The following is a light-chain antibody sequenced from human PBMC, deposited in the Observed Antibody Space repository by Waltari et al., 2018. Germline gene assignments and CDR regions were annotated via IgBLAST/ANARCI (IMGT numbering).Light chain of an antibody. Sequence: YDLTQPLSVSLSPGQTATITSSGDVLAEKYVRWFQQMPGQAPTLILYKDTERPAGIPGRFSGASSGSTVTLTIRGALLEDEADYHCHAAADNNWFFGGGTKLTVL. V-gene: IGLV3-27*01. CDR3: HAAADNNWF. J-gene: IGLJ2*01. CDR1: VLAEKY. CDR2: KDT.